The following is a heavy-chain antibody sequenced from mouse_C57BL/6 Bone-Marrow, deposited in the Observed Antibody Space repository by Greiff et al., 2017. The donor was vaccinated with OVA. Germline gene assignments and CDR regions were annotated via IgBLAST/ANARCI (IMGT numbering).Heavy chain of an antibody. CDR3: ASNAYYSNYGDWYFDV. V-gene: IGHV5-17*01. J-gene: IGHJ1*03. Sequence: EVNVVESGGGLVKPGGSLKLSCAASGFTFSDYGMHWVRQAPEKGLEWVAYISSGSSTIYYADTVKGRFNISRDNAKNTLFLQMTSLRSEDTAMYYCASNAYYSNYGDWYFDVWGTGTTVTVSS. CDR2: ISSGSSTI. D-gene: IGHD2-5*01. CDR1: GFTFSDYG.